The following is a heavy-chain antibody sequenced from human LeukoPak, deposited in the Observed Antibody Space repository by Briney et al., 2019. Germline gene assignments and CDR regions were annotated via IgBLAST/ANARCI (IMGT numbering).Heavy chain of an antibody. CDR2: IYYSGST. CDR3: ARGVTMIVVVIHDWYFDL. V-gene: IGHV4-30-4*01. Sequence: PSETLSLTCTVPGGSISSGDYYWSWIRQPPGKGLEWIGYIYYSGSTYYNPSLKSRVTISVDTSKNQFSLKLSSVTAADTAVYYCARGVTMIVVVIHDWYFDLWGRGTLVTVSS. CDR1: GGSISSGDYY. J-gene: IGHJ2*01. D-gene: IGHD3-22*01.